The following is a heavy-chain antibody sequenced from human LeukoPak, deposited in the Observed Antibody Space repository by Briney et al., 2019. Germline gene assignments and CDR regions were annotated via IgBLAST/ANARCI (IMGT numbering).Heavy chain of an antibody. CDR1: GFTFSSYG. D-gene: IGHD6-13*01. CDR3: AKDYLAAAGVSIDY. CDR2: ISYDGSNK. J-gene: IGHJ4*02. V-gene: IGHV3-30*18. Sequence: GGSLRLSCAASGFTFSSYGMHWVRQAPGKGLEWVAVISYDGSNKYYADSVKGRFTISRDNSKNTLYLQMNSLRAEDTAVYYCAKDYLAAAGVSIDYWGQGTLVTVSS.